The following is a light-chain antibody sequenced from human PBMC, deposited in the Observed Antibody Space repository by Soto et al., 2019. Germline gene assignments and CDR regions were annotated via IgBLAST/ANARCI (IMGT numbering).Light chain of an antibody. CDR2: GAS. J-gene: IGKJ1*01. CDR3: RQYGSSPQT. Sequence: EIGLTQSPGTLSLSPGERATLSCRASQSVTSSYLVWYQQKPGQAPRLLIYGASTRATGTPDRFSGSGSGTDFTLTISRLEPEDFAVYYCRQYGSSPQTFGQGTKVDI. CDR1: QSVTSSY. V-gene: IGKV3-20*01.